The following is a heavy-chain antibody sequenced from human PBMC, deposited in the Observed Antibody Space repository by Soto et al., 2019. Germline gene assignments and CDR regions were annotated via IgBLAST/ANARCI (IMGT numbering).Heavy chain of an antibody. CDR1: AGSFSGYR. CDR3: AERNCGSGSYPPYYGMDV. Sequence: SQTRCLPCAVYAGSFSGYRWSWLRQLPGKGLEWIGEINHSGSTNYNPSLKSRVTISVDTSKNQFSLKLSSVTAADTAVYYCAERNCGSGSYPPYYGMDVWGQGTTVT. V-gene: IGHV4-34*01. CDR2: INHSGST. D-gene: IGHD3-10*01. J-gene: IGHJ6*02.